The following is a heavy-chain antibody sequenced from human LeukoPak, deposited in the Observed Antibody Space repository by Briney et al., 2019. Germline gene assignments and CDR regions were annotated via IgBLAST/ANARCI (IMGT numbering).Heavy chain of an antibody. CDR1: GGSISSGDYY. Sequence: PSETLSLTCTVSGGSISSGDYYWSWIRQPPGKGLEWIGYIYYSGSTYYNPSLKSRVTISVDTSKNQFSLKLSSVTAADTAVYYCARAAWNDPFDYWGQGTLVTVSS. J-gene: IGHJ4*02. CDR2: IYYSGST. D-gene: IGHD1-1*01. V-gene: IGHV4-30-4*08. CDR3: ARAAWNDPFDY.